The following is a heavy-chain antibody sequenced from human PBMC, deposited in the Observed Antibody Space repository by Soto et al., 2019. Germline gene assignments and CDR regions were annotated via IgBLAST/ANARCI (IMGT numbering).Heavy chain of an antibody. CDR2: LNSYGSII. V-gene: IGHV3-48*03. J-gene: IGHJ4*02. CDR3: STEYQLPASNP. D-gene: IGHD2-2*01. CDR1: GFTPSSYE. Sequence: GGSLRLSCTASGFTPSSYEMNWVRQAPGKGLEWISYLNSYGSIINYADSVRGRFTISRDSARNSLYLQMNSLRAEDTAVYYCSTEYQLPASNPWGQGTLVTVSS.